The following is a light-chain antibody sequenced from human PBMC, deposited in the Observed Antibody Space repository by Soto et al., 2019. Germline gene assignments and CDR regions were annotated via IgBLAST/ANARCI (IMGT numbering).Light chain of an antibody. CDR3: QQSDSLPLT. CDR2: DVS. V-gene: IGKV1-33*01. CDR1: QDISYY. Sequence: DIQMTQSPSSLSASVGDRVTITCQASQDISYYLNWYQQQPGKAPKLLIFDVSNLQPGVPSRFSGSGSGTDFSFTISSLQPEDFATYYCQQSDSLPLTFGPGTKVDFK. J-gene: IGKJ3*01.